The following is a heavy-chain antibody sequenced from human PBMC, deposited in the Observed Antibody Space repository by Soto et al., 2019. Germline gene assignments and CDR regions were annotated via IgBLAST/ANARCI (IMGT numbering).Heavy chain of an antibody. J-gene: IGHJ4*02. CDR3: AKVSSSWYAGFFDL. V-gene: IGHV3-23*01. CDR2: LSDSGGSI. Sequence: EVQLLESGGGLVQPGGSLRLSCTASGFTFSRHAMTWVRQAPGKGLEWVSGLSDSGGSIYYADSVKGRFTISRDNSMNTLYLQMNTLRAEDTAIYYCAKVSSSWYAGFFDLWGQGTLVTAS. CDR1: GFTFSRHA. D-gene: IGHD6-13*01.